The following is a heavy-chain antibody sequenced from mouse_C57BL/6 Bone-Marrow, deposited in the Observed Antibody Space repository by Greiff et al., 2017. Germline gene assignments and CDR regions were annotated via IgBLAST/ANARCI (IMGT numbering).Heavy chain of an antibody. Sequence: QVQLQQPGAELVKPGASVKLSCKASGYTFTSYWMHWVKQRPGQGLEWIGMIHPNSGSTNYNEKFKSKATLTVDKSSSTAYMQLSSLTSEDSAVYCCARRTTVGEAMDYWGQGTSVTVSS. J-gene: IGHJ4*01. CDR2: IHPNSGST. D-gene: IGHD1-1*01. CDR1: GYTFTSYW. V-gene: IGHV1-64*01. CDR3: ARRTTVGEAMDY.